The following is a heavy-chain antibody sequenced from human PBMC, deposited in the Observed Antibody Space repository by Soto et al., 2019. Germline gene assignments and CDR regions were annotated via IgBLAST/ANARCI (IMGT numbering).Heavy chain of an antibody. Sequence: SETLSLTCTVSGGSISSGGYYWSWIRQHPGKGLEWIGYIYYSGSTYYNPSLKSRVTISVDTSKNQFSLKLSSVTAADTAVYYCARNSLTYYYGSGSYYSFDYWGQGTLVTVSS. V-gene: IGHV4-31*03. CDR1: GGSISSGGYY. CDR2: IYYSGST. J-gene: IGHJ4*02. CDR3: ARNSLTYYYGSGSYYSFDY. D-gene: IGHD3-10*01.